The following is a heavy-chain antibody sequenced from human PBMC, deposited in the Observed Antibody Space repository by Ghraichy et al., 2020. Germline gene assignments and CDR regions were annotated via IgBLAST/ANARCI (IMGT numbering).Heavy chain of an antibody. CDR3: ARDRSLRLGEFDF. J-gene: IGHJ3*01. V-gene: IGHV4-39*07. CDR1: GASISSRNYY. CDR2: IYYSGTT. Sequence: SETLSLTCTVSGASISSRNYYWAWIRQPPGQGLEWIGMIYYSGTTYYKSSLKSRITISVDTAKDQFSLKLSSMTAADTAVYFCARDRSLRLGEFDFWGPGTLVTVSS. D-gene: IGHD3-16*01.